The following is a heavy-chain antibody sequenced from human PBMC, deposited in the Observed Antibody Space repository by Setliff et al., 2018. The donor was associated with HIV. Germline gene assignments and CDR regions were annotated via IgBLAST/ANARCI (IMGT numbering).Heavy chain of an antibody. CDR1: GYTFSSYG. Sequence: ASVKVSCKASGYTFSSYGISWVRQAPGQGLEWMGWISASNGYTDYAQKFRDRVTLTTGTSTSTAYMELSSLRPEDTAVYYCARHYSTTFYYYDRSGTFDYWGQGTMVTVSS. D-gene: IGHD3-22*01. CDR3: ARHYSTTFYYYDRSGTFDY. CDR2: ISASNGYT. V-gene: IGHV1-18*01. J-gene: IGHJ4*02.